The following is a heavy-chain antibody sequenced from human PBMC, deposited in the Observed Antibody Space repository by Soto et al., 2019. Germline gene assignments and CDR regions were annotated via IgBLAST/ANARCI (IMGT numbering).Heavy chain of an antibody. D-gene: IGHD1-1*01. V-gene: IGHV3-74*01. CDR2: ISDDGSTA. CDR1: GFTFSAYW. CDR3: ARGPRVSSTGTGAH. J-gene: IGHJ4*02. Sequence: GGSLRLSCAVSGFTFSAYWMHWVRQVPGKGLTWVSRISDDGSTATYADSVKGRFVISRDNAKNSLYLEMNTLRVDDSGLYYCARGPRVSSTGTGAHWGRGTLVT.